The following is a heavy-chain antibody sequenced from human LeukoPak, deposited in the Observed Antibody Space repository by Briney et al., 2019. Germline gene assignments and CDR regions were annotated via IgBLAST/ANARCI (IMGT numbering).Heavy chain of an antibody. J-gene: IGHJ4*02. CDR2: INHSGST. Sequence: SETLSLTCAVYGGSFSGYYWSWIRQPPGKGLEWIGEINHSGSTNYNPSLKSRVTISVDTSKNQFSLKLSSVTAADTAVYYCARGRIAAAGHPSCLDYWGQGTLVTVSS. V-gene: IGHV4-34*01. CDR3: ARGRIAAAGHPSCLDY. CDR1: GGSFSGYY. D-gene: IGHD6-13*01.